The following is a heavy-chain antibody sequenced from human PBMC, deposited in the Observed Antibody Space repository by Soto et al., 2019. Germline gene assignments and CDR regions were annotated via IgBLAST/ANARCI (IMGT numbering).Heavy chain of an antibody. D-gene: IGHD3-10*01. CDR1: GFTFSNYA. V-gene: IGHV3-23*01. J-gene: IGHJ6*02. CDR2: ISGSGRNT. Sequence: EVQMLESGGGLVHPGGSLRLSCAAYGFTFSNYAMNWVRQAPGKGLEWVSSISGSGRNTYYADSVKGRLTISRDSFKNTLYLQMNSLRVEDTGVYYCAKDLNGSGSFTSYYHYGMDVWGQGTTVTVSS. CDR3: AKDLNGSGSFTSYYHYGMDV.